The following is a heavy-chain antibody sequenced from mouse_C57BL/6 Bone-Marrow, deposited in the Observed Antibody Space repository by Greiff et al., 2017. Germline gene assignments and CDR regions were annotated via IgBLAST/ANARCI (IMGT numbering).Heavy chain of an antibody. V-gene: IGHV1-54*01. CDR2: INPGSGGT. J-gene: IGHJ2*01. Sequence: VQLVESGAELVRPGTSVKVSCKASGYAFTNYLIEWVKQRPGQGLEWIGVINPGSGGTNYNEKFKGKATLTADKSSSTAYMQLSSLTSEDSAVYFCARGPITTVVARTYWGQGTTLTVSS. D-gene: IGHD1-1*01. CDR1: GYAFTNYL. CDR3: ARGPITTVVARTY.